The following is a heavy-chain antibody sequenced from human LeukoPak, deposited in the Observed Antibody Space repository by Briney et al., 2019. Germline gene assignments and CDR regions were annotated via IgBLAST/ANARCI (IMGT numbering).Heavy chain of an antibody. Sequence: SETLSLTCAVYGRSFSGYYWSWIRQPPGKGLEWIGEINHSGSTNYNPSLKSRVTISVDTSKNQFSLKLSSVTAADTAVYYCARGRRVGITIFGVVYAKDAFDIWGQGTMVTVSS. D-gene: IGHD3-3*01. CDR3: ARGRRVGITIFGVVYAKDAFDI. J-gene: IGHJ3*02. V-gene: IGHV4-34*01. CDR1: GRSFSGYY. CDR2: INHSGST.